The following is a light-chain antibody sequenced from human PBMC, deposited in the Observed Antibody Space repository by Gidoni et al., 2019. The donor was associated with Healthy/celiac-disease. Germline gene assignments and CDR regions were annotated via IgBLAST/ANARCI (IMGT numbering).Light chain of an antibody. CDR1: SSNLGSNT. Sequence: QSVLTQPPSSSGTPGPRVTISCSGSSSNLGSNTVNWYHQLPGTAPKLLIYSNKQRPSGVTDRFSGSKSGTSASLAIIGLQSEDEADYYCAAWDDSLNGPDVVFGGGTKLTVL. CDR2: SNK. CDR3: AAWDDSLNGPDVV. J-gene: IGLJ2*01. V-gene: IGLV1-44*01.